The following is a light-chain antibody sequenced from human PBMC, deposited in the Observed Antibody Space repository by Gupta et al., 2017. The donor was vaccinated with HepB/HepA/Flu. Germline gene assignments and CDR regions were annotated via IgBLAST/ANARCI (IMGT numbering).Light chain of an antibody. J-gene: IGLJ3*02. Sequence: QTVVNQEPSFSVSPGGTVTLTCGLSSGSVSTTYYPSWYQQTPGQVPRTLIYSTNARSSGVPDRFSGSILGNKAALTITGAQADDESDYYCALFMGSGIWVFGGGTKVTVL. V-gene: IGLV8-61*01. CDR2: STN. CDR1: SGSVSTTYY. CDR3: ALFMGSGIWV.